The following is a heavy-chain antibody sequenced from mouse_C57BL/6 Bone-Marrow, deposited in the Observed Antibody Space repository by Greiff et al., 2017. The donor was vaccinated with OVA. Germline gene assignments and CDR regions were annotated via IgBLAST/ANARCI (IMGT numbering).Heavy chain of an antibody. J-gene: IGHJ2*01. V-gene: IGHV14-4*01. CDR2: IDPENGDT. Sequence: EVQLQQSGAELVRPGASVKLSCTASGFIITDDYMHWVKQRPEQGLEWIGWIDPENGDTEYASKFQGKATITADTSSNTAYLQLSSLTSEDTAVYYCTSYGNFDYWGQGTTLTVSS. CDR3: TSYGNFDY. D-gene: IGHD2-1*01. CDR1: GFIITDDY.